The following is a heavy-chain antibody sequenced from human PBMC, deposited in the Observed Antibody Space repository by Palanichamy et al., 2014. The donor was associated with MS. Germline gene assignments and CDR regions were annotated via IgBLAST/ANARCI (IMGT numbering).Heavy chain of an antibody. V-gene: IGHV3-23*01. Sequence: EVQLLESGGGLVQPGGSLRLSCAASGFTFSSYVMTWVRQAPGKGLEWVSAISGSGGSTYYADSVKGRFTISRDNSKNTLYLQMNSLRAEDTAVYYCAKGTYYDILTGYSALGYWGQGTLVIVSS. J-gene: IGHJ4*02. D-gene: IGHD3-9*01. CDR2: ISGSGGST. CDR1: GFTFSSYV. CDR3: AKGTYYDILTGYSALGY.